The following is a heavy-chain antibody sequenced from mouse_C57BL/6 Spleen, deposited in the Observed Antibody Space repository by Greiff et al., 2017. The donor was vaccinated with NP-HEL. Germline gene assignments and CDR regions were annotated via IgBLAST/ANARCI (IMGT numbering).Heavy chain of an antibody. CDR2: IDPSDSYT. CDR3: ARRDLLYFDY. Sequence: QVQLQQPGAELVKPGASVKLSCKASGYTFTSYWMQWVKQRPGQGLEWIGEIDPSDSYTNYNQKFKGKATLTVDTSSSTAYMQLSSLTSEDSAVYYCARRDLLYFDYWGQGTTLTVSS. D-gene: IGHD2-1*01. J-gene: IGHJ2*01. CDR1: GYTFTSYW. V-gene: IGHV1-50*01.